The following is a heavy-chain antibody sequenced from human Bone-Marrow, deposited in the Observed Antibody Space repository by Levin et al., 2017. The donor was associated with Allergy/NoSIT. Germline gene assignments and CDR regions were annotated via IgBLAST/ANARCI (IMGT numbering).Heavy chain of an antibody. J-gene: IGHJ4*02. Sequence: SCSASGFTFSSYAMHWVRQAPGKGPEYVSVISSSGDTTQYTDSVKGRFTISRDNSKNTLSLQMTSLRADDTAVYYCVRGRDGYKWWGQGTRVTV. CDR3: VRGRDGYKW. CDR1: GFTFSSYA. D-gene: IGHD5-24*01. V-gene: IGHV3-64D*06. CDR2: ISSSGDTT.